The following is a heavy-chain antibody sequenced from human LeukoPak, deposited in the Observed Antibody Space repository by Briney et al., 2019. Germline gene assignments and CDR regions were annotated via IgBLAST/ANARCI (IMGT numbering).Heavy chain of an antibody. V-gene: IGHV3-66*01. CDR3: AKARGFFGEPDFYYAMDV. J-gene: IGHJ6*02. D-gene: IGHD3-10*01. Sequence: GGSLRLSCAASGFTVTTNYTSWVRQAPGKGLECVSSLETGGTTHYADSVRGRFTISRDTSRNNLYLQMNSLRAEDTATYYCAKARGFFGEPDFYYAMDVWGQGTTVTVSS. CDR2: LETGGTT. CDR1: GFTVTTNY.